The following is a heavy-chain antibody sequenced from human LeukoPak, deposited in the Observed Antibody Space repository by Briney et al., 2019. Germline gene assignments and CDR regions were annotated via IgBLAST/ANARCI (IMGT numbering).Heavy chain of an antibody. Sequence: SETLSLTCTVSGGSISSSSYYWSWIRQPAGKGLEWIGRIYSSRITNYNPSLKRRVTISLDTSKNQFSLKLSSVTAADTAVYYCASSNSGGYGGPFDYWGRGTLVTVSS. D-gene: IGHD1-26*01. J-gene: IGHJ4*02. V-gene: IGHV4-61*02. CDR3: ASSNSGGYGGPFDY. CDR1: GGSISSSSYY. CDR2: IYSSRIT.